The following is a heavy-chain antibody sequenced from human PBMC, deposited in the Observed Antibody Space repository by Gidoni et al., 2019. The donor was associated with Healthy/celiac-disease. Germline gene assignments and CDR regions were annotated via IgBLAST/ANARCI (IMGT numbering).Heavy chain of an antibody. Sequence: EVQLVESGGGLVQPGGSLRLSCDASAFTLRSYEMNWVRQAPGKGLEWVSYISSSGSTIYYADSVKGRFTISRDNAKNSLYLQMNSLRAEDTAVYYCARVDFIFGSSSLDYWGQGTLVTVSS. CDR2: ISSSGSTI. V-gene: IGHV3-48*03. CDR3: ARVDFIFGSSSLDY. CDR1: AFTLRSYE. J-gene: IGHJ4*02. D-gene: IGHD6-6*01.